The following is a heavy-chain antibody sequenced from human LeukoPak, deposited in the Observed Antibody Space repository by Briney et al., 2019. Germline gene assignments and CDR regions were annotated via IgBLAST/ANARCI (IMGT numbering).Heavy chain of an antibody. J-gene: IGHJ4*02. Sequence: GESLKISCKGSGYNFPNYWIGWVRQMPGQGLEWMGIIYPAKSDTKYSPSFQGQVTISADKSISTAYLQWSSLKASDTAMYYCARSFYYFDYWGQGTLVTVSS. CDR3: ARSFYYFDY. D-gene: IGHD3-3*02. CDR1: GYNFPNYW. CDR2: IYPAKSDT. V-gene: IGHV5-51*01.